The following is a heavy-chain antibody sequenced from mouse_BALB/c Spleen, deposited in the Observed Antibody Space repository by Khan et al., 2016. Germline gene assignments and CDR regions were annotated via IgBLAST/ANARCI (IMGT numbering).Heavy chain of an antibody. Sequence: EVELVESGGGLVKPGGSLKLSCAASGFTFSSYAMSWVRQTPEQRLEWLASISSGGSSFYPDILKDRFTIARDNARNSLYLQMSSLRSEGTAMYYCASKVYYFDYWGQGTTRTVSS. V-gene: IGHV5-6-5*01. CDR3: ASKVYYFDY. CDR2: ISSGGSS. CDR1: GFTFSSYA. J-gene: IGHJ2*01.